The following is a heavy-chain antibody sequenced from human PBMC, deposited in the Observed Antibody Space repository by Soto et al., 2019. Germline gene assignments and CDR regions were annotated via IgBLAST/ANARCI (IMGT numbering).Heavy chain of an antibody. V-gene: IGHV1-46*01. J-gene: IGHJ4*02. D-gene: IGHD2-21*02. CDR1: GYSSSNYY. Sequence: QVQVVQSGAEVREPGASVKVSCTASGYSSSNYYTHWARQAPGQGLEWMGIVNPHGASTVYAQRFQGRLTLTRDTSTNTDYMDLSRLTSDDTAIYYCASVTTIWSNWGQGTLATVSS. CDR3: ASVTTIWSN. CDR2: VNPHGAST.